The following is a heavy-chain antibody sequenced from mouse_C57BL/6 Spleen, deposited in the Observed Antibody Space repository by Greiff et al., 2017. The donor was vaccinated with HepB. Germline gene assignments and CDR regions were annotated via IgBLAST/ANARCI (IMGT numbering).Heavy chain of an antibody. CDR2: IHPNSGST. D-gene: IGHD2-4*01. CDR3: AGWIYYDYDRAMDY. V-gene: IGHV1-64*01. J-gene: IGHJ4*01. CDR1: GYTFTSYW. Sequence: VQLQQPGAELVKPGASVKLSCKASGYTFTSYWMHWVKQRPGQGLEWIGMIHPNSGSTNYNEKFKSKATLTVDKSSSTAYMQLSSLTSEDSAVYYCAGWIYYDYDRAMDYWGQGTSVTVSS.